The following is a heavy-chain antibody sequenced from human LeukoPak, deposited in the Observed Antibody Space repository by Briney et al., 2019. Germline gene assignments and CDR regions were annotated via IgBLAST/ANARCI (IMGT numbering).Heavy chain of an antibody. V-gene: IGHV3-7*01. D-gene: IGHD1-26*01. Sequence: GGSLRLSCAASGFTFSRYSMSWVRQAPGKGLEWVANMNQDGSEKYYVDSVKGRFTISRDNAKNSLYLQMNNLRAEDTAVYYCARGGELLRPADYWGQGTLVTVSS. CDR3: ARGGELLRPADY. J-gene: IGHJ4*02. CDR2: MNQDGSEK. CDR1: GFTFSRYS.